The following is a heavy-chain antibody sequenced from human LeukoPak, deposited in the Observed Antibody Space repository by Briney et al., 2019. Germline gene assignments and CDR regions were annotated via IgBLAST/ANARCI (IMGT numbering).Heavy chain of an antibody. D-gene: IGHD5-18*01. CDR2: INPSGGST. J-gene: IGHJ4*02. V-gene: IGHV1-46*01. Sequence: ASVKVSCKASGYTFTSYYMHWVRQAPGQGLEWMGIINPSGGSTSYAQKFQGRVTMTRDTSTSTVYMELSSLRSEDTAVYYCARDRSGYSYGYVHYFDYWGQGTLATVSS. CDR3: ARDRSGYSYGYVHYFDY. CDR1: GYTFTSYY.